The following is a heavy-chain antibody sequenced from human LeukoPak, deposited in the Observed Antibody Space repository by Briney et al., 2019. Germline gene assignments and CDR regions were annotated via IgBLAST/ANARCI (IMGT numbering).Heavy chain of an antibody. V-gene: IGHV3-21*01. CDR1: GFTFSSYS. D-gene: IGHD3-22*01. J-gene: IGHJ4*02. Sequence: GGSLRLSCAASGFTFSSYSMNWVRQAPGEGLESVSSISSSSSYIYYADSVKGRFTISRDNAKNSLYLQMNSLRAEDTAVYYCARDVTDYYDSSGYFWGQGTLVTVSS. CDR3: ARDVTDYYDSSGYF. CDR2: ISSSSSYI.